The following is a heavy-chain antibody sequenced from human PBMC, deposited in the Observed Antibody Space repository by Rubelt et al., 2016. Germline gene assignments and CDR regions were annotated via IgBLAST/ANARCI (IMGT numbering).Heavy chain of an antibody. CDR2: ISGSGGST. Sequence: VRQAPGKGLEWVSAISGSGGSTYYADFVKGRFTISRDNSKNTLYLQMNSLRAEDTAVYYCAKRNPYLIYYYYGMDVWGQGTTVTVSS. CDR3: AKRNPYLIYYYYGMDV. J-gene: IGHJ6*02. V-gene: IGHV3-23*01. D-gene: IGHD1-14*01.